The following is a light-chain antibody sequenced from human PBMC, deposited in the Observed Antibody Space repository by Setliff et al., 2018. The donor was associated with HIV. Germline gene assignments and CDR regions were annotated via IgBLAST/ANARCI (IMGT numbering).Light chain of an antibody. Sequence: QSVLTQPPSVSGSPGQSVTIYCTGTSSDVVTYSRVSWYQQSPGTAPKSLLYEAGNRPAGVPDRFSGSRSASTASLTISGLQSDDEADYYCSSYTAANTYVFGPGTKVTVL. V-gene: IGLV2-18*02. CDR1: SSDVVTYSR. CDR2: EAG. J-gene: IGLJ1*01. CDR3: SSYTAANTYV.